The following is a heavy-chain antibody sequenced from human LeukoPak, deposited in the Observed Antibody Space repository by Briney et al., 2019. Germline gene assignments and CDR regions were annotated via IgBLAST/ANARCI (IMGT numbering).Heavy chain of an antibody. CDR1: GFTFSSYW. CDR3: ARDLSGVTGCTYGRGIDY. V-gene: IGHV3-7*01. CDR2: IKKDGSEK. J-gene: IGHJ4*02. D-gene: IGHD5-18*01. Sequence: GGSLRLSCAASGFTFSSYWMSWVRQAPGKGLEWVANIKKDGSEKYYVDSVNGRFTISRDNAKTSLYLQMNSLRAEDTAVYYCARDLSGVTGCTYGRGIDYWGQGTLVTVSS.